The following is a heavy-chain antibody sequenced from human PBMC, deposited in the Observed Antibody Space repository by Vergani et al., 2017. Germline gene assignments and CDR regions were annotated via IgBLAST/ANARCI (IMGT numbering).Heavy chain of an antibody. CDR1: GFTFSTYA. V-gene: IGHV3-23*01. D-gene: IGHD2-8*02. J-gene: IGHJ5*02. CDR3: TKAERYCTANRCYDEWFDA. Sequence: EVQLLESGGGLVQPGGSRRLSCAASGFTFSTYAMTWVRQAPGKGLEWVAAVSGNGNKTHYADSVKGRFTISRDNSKSTLNLQMNSLRVDDTAIYYCTKAERYCTANRCYDEWFDAWGGGTVVAVSP. CDR2: VSGNGNKT.